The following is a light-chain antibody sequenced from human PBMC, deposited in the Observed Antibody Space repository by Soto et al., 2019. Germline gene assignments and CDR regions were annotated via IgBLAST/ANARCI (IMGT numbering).Light chain of an antibody. CDR1: QSISSY. Sequence: DIQMTQSPSSLSASVGDRVTITCRASQSISSYLNWYQQKPGKAPKLLIYAASSLQSGVPSRFSGSGSGTDFTLTISSQQPEDFATYYCQQSYSTMITFGQGTRLEIK. V-gene: IGKV1-39*01. J-gene: IGKJ5*01. CDR3: QQSYSTMIT. CDR2: AAS.